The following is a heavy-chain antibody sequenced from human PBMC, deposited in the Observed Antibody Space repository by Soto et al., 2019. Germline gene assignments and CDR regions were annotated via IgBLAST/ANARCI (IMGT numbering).Heavy chain of an antibody. CDR3: AKDRVVVEVAATNFDY. CDR2: ISGSGGST. CDR1: GFTFSSYA. Sequence: QPVGSLRLSCAASGFTFSSYAMSWVRQAPGKGLEWVSAISGSGGSTYYADSVKGRFTISRDNSKNTLYLQMNSLRAEDTAVYYCAKDRVVVEVAATNFDYWAPGTLETVSS. D-gene: IGHD2-15*01. J-gene: IGHJ4*02. V-gene: IGHV3-23*01.